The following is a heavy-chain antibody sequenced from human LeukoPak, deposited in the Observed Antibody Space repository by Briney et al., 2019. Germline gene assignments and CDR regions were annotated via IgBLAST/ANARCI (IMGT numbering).Heavy chain of an antibody. J-gene: IGHJ1*01. CDR1: GGSISSSSYY. CDR3: ARVAAGIGFFQH. D-gene: IGHD6-13*01. CDR2: IYYSGST. Sequence: SETLSLTCTVSGGSISSSSYYWGWIRQPPGKGLEWIGSIYYSGSTYYNPSLKSRVTISVDTFKNQLSLKLSSVTAADTAVYYCARVAAGIGFFQHWGQGTLVTVSS. V-gene: IGHV4-39*07.